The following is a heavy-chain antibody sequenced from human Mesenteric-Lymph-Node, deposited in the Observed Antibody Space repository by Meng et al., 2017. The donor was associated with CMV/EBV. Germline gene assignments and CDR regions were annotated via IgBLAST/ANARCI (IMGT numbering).Heavy chain of an antibody. CDR3: ARRSYIDV. V-gene: IGHV3-48*04. Sequence: GGSLRLSCVASGFPFSSFSMHWVRQAPGKGLEWVSYISTSSGTIYYADSVKGRFTMSRDNAKNSLYLQMNSLTAEDTAVYYCARRSYIDVWGQGNFGHRLL. D-gene: IGHD3-10*01. CDR1: GFPFSSFS. CDR2: ISTSSGTI. J-gene: IGHJ3*01.